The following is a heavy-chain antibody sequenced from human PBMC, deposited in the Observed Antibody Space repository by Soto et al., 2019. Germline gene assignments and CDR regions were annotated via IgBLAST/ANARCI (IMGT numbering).Heavy chain of an antibody. CDR3: ARGLLTGAPGEYFDY. J-gene: IGHJ4*02. CDR1: GYTFTTYD. V-gene: IGHV1-8*01. CDR2: MNPNSGNT. D-gene: IGHD7-27*01. Sequence: ASVKVSCKASGYTFTTYDINWVRQASGQGLEWMAWMNPNSGNTGYAQKFQGRVTMTRNTSISTAYMELSSLRAEDTAVYYCARGLLTGAPGEYFDYWGQGTLVTVSS.